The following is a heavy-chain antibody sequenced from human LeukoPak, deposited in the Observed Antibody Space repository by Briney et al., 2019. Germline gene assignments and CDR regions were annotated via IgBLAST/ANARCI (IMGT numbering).Heavy chain of an antibody. CDR3: ARDWRWKAVNYSYGMDV. J-gene: IGHJ6*02. CDR2: IYSGGST. V-gene: IGHV3-66*02. Sequence: GGSLRLSCGASGFTVSSNYMSWVRQAPGKGLEWVSVIYSGGSTYYADSVKGRFTISRDNSKNTLYLQMNSLRAEDTAVYYCARDWRWKAVNYSYGMDVWGQGTTVTVSS. CDR1: GFTVSSNY. D-gene: IGHD4-23*01.